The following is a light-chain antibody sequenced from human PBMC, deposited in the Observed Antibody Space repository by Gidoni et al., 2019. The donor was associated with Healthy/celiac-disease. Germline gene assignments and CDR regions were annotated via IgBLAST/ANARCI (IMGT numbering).Light chain of an antibody. CDR1: KLGDKY. J-gene: IGLJ3*02. CDR2: QDS. Sequence: SYELTQPPSVSVSPGQTASITCSGDKLGDKYACWYQQKPGQSPVLVIYQDSKRPSGIPERFSGSKSGNTATLTISGTQAMDEADYYCQAWDSSTANWVFGGGTKLTVL. CDR3: QAWDSSTANWV. V-gene: IGLV3-1*01.